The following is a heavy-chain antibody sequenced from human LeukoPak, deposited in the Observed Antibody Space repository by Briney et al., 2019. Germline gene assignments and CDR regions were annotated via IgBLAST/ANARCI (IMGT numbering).Heavy chain of an antibody. J-gene: IGHJ6*03. CDR1: GGSISSGDYY. CDR2: IHYSGST. Sequence: SQTLSLTCTVSGGSISSGDYYWSWIRQPPGKGLEWIGYIHYSGSTYYNPSLKSRVTISVDTSKNQFSLKLSSVTAADTAVYYCAREGDYYYYMDVWGKGTTVTVSS. V-gene: IGHV4-30-4*08. CDR3: AREGDYYYYMDV.